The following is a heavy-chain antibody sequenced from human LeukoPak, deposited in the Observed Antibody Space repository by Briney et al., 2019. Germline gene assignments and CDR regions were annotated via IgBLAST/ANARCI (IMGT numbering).Heavy chain of an antibody. CDR3: ARFLLPAAALGSVDY. CDR2: IYYSGST. Sequence: SETLSLTCTVSGGSISSYYWSWIRQPPGKGLEWIGYIYYSGSTNYNPSLKSRVTISVDTSKNQFSLKLSSVTAADTAVYYCARFLLPAAALGSVDYWGQGTLVTVSS. V-gene: IGHV4-59*12. D-gene: IGHD6-13*01. J-gene: IGHJ4*02. CDR1: GGSISSYY.